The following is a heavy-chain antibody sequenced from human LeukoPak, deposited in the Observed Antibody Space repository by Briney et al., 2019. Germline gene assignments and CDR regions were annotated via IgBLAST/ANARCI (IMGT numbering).Heavy chain of an antibody. J-gene: IGHJ4*02. CDR3: ARDAPYGSGSYTDY. Sequence: GGSLRLSCAASGFTFSSYSMNWVRQAPGKGLEWVSSISSSSSYIYYADSVKGRFTISRDNAENSLYLQMNSLRAEDTAVYYCARDAPYGSGSYTDYWGQGTLVTVSS. CDR1: GFTFSSYS. V-gene: IGHV3-21*01. D-gene: IGHD3-10*01. CDR2: ISSSSSYI.